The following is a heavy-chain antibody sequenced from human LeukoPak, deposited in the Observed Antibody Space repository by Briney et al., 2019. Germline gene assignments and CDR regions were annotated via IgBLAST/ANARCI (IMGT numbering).Heavy chain of an antibody. CDR2: ISAYNGNT. D-gene: IGHD5-18*01. J-gene: IGHJ6*02. V-gene: IGHV1-18*01. CDR3: ARDGYILSSGYSYGYSSDYYYGMDV. CDR1: GYTFTSYG. Sequence: ASVKVSCKAPGYTFTSYGISWVRQAPGQGLEWMGWISAYNGNTNYAQKLQGRVTMTTDTSTSTAYMELRSLRSDDTAVYYCARDGYILSSGYSYGYSSDYYYGMDVWGQGTTVTVSS.